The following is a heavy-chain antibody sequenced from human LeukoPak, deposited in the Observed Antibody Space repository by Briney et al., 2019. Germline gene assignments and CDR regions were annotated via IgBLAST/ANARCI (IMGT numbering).Heavy chain of an antibody. CDR1: GGSISRYY. Sequence: SETLSLTCTVSGGSISRYYWSWIRQPAGKGLEWIGRIYTSGSTKYDPSLKSRVTMSVDTSKNQFSLKLSSVTAADTAVYYCARFRESPHRYYDSKTRAFDIWGQGTMVTVSS. CDR3: ARFRESPHRYYDSKTRAFDI. V-gene: IGHV4-4*07. CDR2: IYTSGST. D-gene: IGHD3-22*01. J-gene: IGHJ3*02.